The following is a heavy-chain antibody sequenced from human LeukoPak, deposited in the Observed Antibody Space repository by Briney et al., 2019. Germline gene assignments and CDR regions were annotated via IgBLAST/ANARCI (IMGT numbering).Heavy chain of an antibody. J-gene: IGHJ6*03. Sequence: SVKVSCKAPGGTFSSYAISWVRQAPGQGLEWMGGIIPIFGTANYAQKFQGRVTITADESTSTAYMELSSLRSEDTAVYYCARVVCSSTSCYKGYMDVWGKGTTVTISS. CDR2: IIPIFGTA. D-gene: IGHD2-2*01. V-gene: IGHV1-69*13. CDR3: ARVVCSSTSCYKGYMDV. CDR1: GGTFSSYA.